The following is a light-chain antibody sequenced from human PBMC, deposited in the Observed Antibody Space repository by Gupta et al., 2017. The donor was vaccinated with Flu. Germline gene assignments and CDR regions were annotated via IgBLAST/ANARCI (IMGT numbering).Light chain of an antibody. V-gene: IGKV3-20*01. J-gene: IGKJ4*01. Sequence: EIVLTQSPGTLSLSPGERATLSCRASQSVSSAYLAWYQQKPGQAPRLLIYGASNRATGSPDRFSGSGYGRDFTLTISRREPEDCAVYYGQQDGSSFLFGGGTKVEIK. CDR2: GAS. CDR3: QQDGSSFL. CDR1: QSVSSAY.